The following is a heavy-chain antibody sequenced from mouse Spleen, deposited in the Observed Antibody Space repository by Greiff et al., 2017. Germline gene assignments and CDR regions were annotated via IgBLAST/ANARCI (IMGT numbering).Heavy chain of an antibody. Sequence: QVQLKQPGAELVMPGASVKLSCKASGYTFTSYWMHWVKQRPGQGLEWIGEIDPSDSYTNYNQKFKGKATLTVDKSSSTAYMQLSSLTSEDSAVYYCARYGSGYIAWFAYWGQGTLVTVSA. CDR3: ARYGSGYIAWFAY. V-gene: IGHV1-69*01. CDR2: IDPSDSYT. CDR1: GYTFTSYW. D-gene: IGHD3-1*01. J-gene: IGHJ3*01.